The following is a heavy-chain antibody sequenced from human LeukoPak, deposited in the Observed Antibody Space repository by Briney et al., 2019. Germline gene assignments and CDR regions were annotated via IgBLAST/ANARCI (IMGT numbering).Heavy chain of an antibody. CDR2: IYYSGST. CDR1: GGSISSSSYY. J-gene: IGHJ4*02. Sequence: SETLSLTCTVSGGSISSSSYYWGWIRQPPGKGLEWIGSIYYSGSTYYNPSLNSRVTISVDTSKNQFSLKLSSVTAADTAVYYCARGSWGMIVPPYFDYWGQGTLVTVSS. D-gene: IGHD3-22*01. CDR3: ARGSWGMIVPPYFDY. V-gene: IGHV4-39*07.